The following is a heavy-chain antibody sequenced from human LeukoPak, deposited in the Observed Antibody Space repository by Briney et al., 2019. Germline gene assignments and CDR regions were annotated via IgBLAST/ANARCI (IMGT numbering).Heavy chain of an antibody. CDR3: ARVFEPAASYYYYYGMDV. V-gene: IGHV3-21*01. J-gene: IGHJ6*02. Sequence: PGGSLRLSCAASGFTFSSYSMNWVRQAPGKGLEWVSSISSSSSYIYYADSVKGRFTISRDNAKNSLYLQMNSLRAEDTAVYYCARVFEPAASYYYYYGMDVWGQGTTVTVSS. CDR2: ISSSSSYI. D-gene: IGHD2-2*01. CDR1: GFTFSSYS.